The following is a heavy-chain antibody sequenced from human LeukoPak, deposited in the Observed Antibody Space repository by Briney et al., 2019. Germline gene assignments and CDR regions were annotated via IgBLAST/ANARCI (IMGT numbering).Heavy chain of an antibody. CDR1: GFTFSSYS. V-gene: IGHV3-48*01. CDR2: ISSSSSTI. J-gene: IGHJ4*02. CDR3: ARQDYGDYPPFDY. D-gene: IGHD4-17*01. Sequence: GGSLRLSCAASGFTFSSYSMNWVRQAPGKGLEWVSYISSSSSTIYYADSVKGRFTISRDNAKNSLYLQMNSLRAEDTAVYCCARQDYGDYPPFDYWGQGTLVTVSS.